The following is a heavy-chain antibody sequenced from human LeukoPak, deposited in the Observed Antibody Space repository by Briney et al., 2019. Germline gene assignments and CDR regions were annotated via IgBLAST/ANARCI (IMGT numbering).Heavy chain of an antibody. CDR1: GYSISSGEY. CDR3: ARTVGEYCSSTSCYNYYYYYMDV. V-gene: IGHV4-38-2*02. CDR2: IYHSGST. D-gene: IGHD2-2*01. J-gene: IGHJ6*03. Sequence: KPLETLSLACTVSGYSISSGEYWGWIRQPPGKGLEWIGSIYHSGSTYYNASLKSRVTISVDTSKNQFSLKLSSVTAADTAVYYCARTVGEYCSSTSCYNYYYYYMDVWGKGTTVTVSS.